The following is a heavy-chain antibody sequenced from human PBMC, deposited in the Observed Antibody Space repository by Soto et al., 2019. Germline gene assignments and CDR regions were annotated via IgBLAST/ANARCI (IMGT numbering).Heavy chain of an antibody. CDR3: AGDGVRNGAYNGWLDP. J-gene: IGHJ5*02. Sequence: EVQLVESGGGLVQPGGSLRLSCAASGFSFSSYWMTWVRQAPGKGLEWVANIKQDAREKYYVASVKGRFTISRDNAKNLLYLQLDSLTADDTAVYYCAGDGVRNGAYNGWLDPWGQGTLVTVSS. D-gene: IGHD3-16*01. CDR2: IKQDAREK. V-gene: IGHV3-7*03. CDR1: GFSFSSYW.